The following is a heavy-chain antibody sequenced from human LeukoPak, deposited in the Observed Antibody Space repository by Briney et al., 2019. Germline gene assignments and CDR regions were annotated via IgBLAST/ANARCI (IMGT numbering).Heavy chain of an antibody. CDR1: RFTYVSYA. J-gene: IGHJ4*02. D-gene: IGHD3/OR15-3a*01. Sequence: GGSLRLSCEASRFTYVSYAMTWVRQAPGKGLEWVSSFGGSGAAPYYADSVKGRFTVPADNSKNTLYLQMNSLRAEDTAVYYCAFIPVGGLVISNSDYWGQGTRVTVSS. CDR2: FGGSGAAP. V-gene: IGHV3-23*01. CDR3: AFIPVGGLVISNSDY.